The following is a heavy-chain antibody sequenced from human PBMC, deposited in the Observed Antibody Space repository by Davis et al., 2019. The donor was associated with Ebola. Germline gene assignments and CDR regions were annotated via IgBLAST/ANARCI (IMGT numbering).Heavy chain of an antibody. CDR1: GGSISSSSYY. Sequence: SETLSLTCTVSGGSISSSSYYWGWIRQPPGKGLEWIGSIYYSGSTYYNPSLKSRVTISVDTSKNQFSLKLSSVTAADTAVYYCARRRRGGYDFWSGYLTAFDYWGQGTLVTVSS. V-gene: IGHV4-39*01. D-gene: IGHD3-3*01. J-gene: IGHJ4*02. CDR3: ARRRRGGYDFWSGYLTAFDY. CDR2: IYYSGST.